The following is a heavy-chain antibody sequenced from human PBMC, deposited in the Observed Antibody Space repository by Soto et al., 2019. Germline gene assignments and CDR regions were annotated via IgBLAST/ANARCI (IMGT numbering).Heavy chain of an antibody. CDR1: GGSISSSSYF. J-gene: IGHJ5*02. CDR3: SRHPSDFWFDP. V-gene: IGHV4-39*01. Sequence: QLQLQESGPGLVKPSETLSLTCTVSGGSISSSSYFWGWIRQHPGKGLEWIGSIYYSGSTYDNKSLKSRVTVSVDTAKNQFSLMLSSVTAADTAVYYCSRHPSDFWFDPWGQGTLVTVSS. D-gene: IGHD2-21*02. CDR2: IYYSGST.